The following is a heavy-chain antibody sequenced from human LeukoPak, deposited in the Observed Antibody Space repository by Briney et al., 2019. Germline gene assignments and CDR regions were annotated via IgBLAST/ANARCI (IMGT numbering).Heavy chain of an antibody. V-gene: IGHV4-39*07. J-gene: IGHJ4*02. CDR3: ARDGGLGGIF. CDR2: IYYTGHT. D-gene: IGHD1-14*01. Sequence: PSETLSLTCSVTDDSISISSYYWGWIRQPPGKGLEWIGDIYYTGHTNYSPSLNSRVTISMDTSRNQFSLKLTSVIAADTAIYYCARDGGLGGIFWGLGTLVTVSS. CDR1: DDSISISSYY.